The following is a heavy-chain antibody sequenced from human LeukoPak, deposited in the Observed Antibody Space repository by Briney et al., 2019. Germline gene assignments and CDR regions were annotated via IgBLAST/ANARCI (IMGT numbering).Heavy chain of an antibody. CDR2: ITAIDGST. J-gene: IGHJ3*02. V-gene: IGHV3-23*01. D-gene: IGHD6-13*01. CDR3: AKDLASSSWRSPAFDI. CDR1: GFTFSSTT. Sequence: GGSLRLSCVASGFTFSSTTMGWVRQAPGRGLEWVSSITAIDGSTYYADSVKGRFTISRDNSKNTLSLQMNSLRAEDTAVYYCAKDLASSSWRSPAFDIWGQGTMVTVSS.